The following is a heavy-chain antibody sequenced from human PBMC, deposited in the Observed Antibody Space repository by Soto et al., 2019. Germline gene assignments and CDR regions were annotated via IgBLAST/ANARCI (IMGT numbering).Heavy chain of an antibody. CDR1: GGTINSGDYF. Sequence: SETLSLTCSVSGGTINSGDYFWSWIRQPPGKGLEWIGSIFYTGSTYYSPSLKSRASMSMDTSKNLFSLKASDTAMYFCARGGIIGTPPDYWGQGTQVTVSS. CDR2: IFYTGST. J-gene: IGHJ4*02. D-gene: IGHD1-7*01. V-gene: IGHV4-30-4*02. CDR3: IGTPPDY.